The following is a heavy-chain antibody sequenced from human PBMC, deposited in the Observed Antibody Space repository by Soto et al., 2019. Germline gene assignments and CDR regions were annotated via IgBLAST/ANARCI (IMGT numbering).Heavy chain of an antibody. D-gene: IGHD3-10*01. V-gene: IGHV1-69*06. Sequence: GASVKVSCKASGCTFSSYAISWVRQAPGQGLEWMGGIIPIFGTANYAQKFQGRVTITADKSTSTAYMELSSLRSEDTAVYYCAGPYYYGSGTVTAHYYYGMDVWGQGTTVTVSS. CDR1: GCTFSSYA. CDR3: AGPYYYGSGTVTAHYYYGMDV. CDR2: IIPIFGTA. J-gene: IGHJ6*02.